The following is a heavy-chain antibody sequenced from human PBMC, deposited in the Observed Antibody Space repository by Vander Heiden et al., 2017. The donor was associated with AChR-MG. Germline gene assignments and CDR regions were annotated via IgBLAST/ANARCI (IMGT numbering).Heavy chain of an antibody. CDR1: GYSFTSYW. V-gene: IGHV5-51*01. Sequence: EVQLVQSGAEVKKPGESLKISCKGSGYSFTSYWIGWVRQMRGKGLEWMGIIYPGDSDTRYSPSFQGQVTISADKSISTAYLQWSSLKASDTAMYYCARHWGSVDTAIVIDYWGQGTLVTVSS. D-gene: IGHD5-18*01. J-gene: IGHJ4*02. CDR2: IYPGDSDT. CDR3: ARHWGSVDTAIVIDY.